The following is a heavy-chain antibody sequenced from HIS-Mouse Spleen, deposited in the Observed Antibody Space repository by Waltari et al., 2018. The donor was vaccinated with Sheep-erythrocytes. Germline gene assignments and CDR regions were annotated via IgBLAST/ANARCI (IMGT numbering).Heavy chain of an antibody. J-gene: IGHJ4*02. CDR3: ARVSAGELKYYFDY. D-gene: IGHD1-26*01. CDR2: ISYDGSNK. Sequence: QVQLVESGGSVVQPGRSLRLYCSGSGFTFSSCARHWVRQAPGKGLEWVAVISYDGSNKYYADSVKGRFTISRDNSKNTLYLQMNSLRAEDTAVYYCARVSAGELKYYFDYWGQGTLVTVSS. CDR1: GFTFSSCA. V-gene: IGHV3-30*04.